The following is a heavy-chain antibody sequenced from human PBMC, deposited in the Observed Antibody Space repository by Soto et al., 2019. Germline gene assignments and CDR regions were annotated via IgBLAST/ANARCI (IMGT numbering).Heavy chain of an antibody. Sequence: PGGSLRLSCAASGFTFSSYSMNWVRQAPGKGLEWVTVISYGGSNKLYADSVKGRFTISRDNSKNTLYLQMNSLRAEDTAVYYCAKEEEYSGSPIFDYWGQGTLVTVSS. J-gene: IGHJ4*02. CDR3: AKEEEYSGSPIFDY. V-gene: IGHV3-30*18. CDR1: GFTFSSYS. D-gene: IGHD1-26*01. CDR2: ISYGGSNK.